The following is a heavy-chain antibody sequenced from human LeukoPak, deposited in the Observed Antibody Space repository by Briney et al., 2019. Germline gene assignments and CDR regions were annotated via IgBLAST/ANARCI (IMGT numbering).Heavy chain of an antibody. V-gene: IGHV3-23*01. CDR1: GFTFTSFA. CDR3: AKRSSGVTTWFGPFDV. Sequence: GGSLRLSCTASGFTFTSFAMSWVRQVPGKGPESVSTILHSNASTNYADSVKGRFTISRDNSKNTLYLQMNSLRVDDTAVYYCAKRSSGVTTWFGPFDVWGQGTMVIASS. J-gene: IGHJ3*01. CDR2: ILHSNAST. D-gene: IGHD3-10*01.